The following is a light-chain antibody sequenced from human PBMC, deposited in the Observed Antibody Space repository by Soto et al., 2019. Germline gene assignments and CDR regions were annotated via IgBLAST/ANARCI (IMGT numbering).Light chain of an antibody. CDR1: QSVNSN. CDR3: QQYSKWPIT. V-gene: IGKV3-15*01. CDR2: GIS. Sequence: EMVMTQSPAILSVTPGESATLSCRASQSVNSNYLAWYQQHPGQPPRLLIYGISTRATGIPARFSGSGSGTEFSLTISSLQSEDFAVYYCQQYSKWPITSCQRTRLEI. J-gene: IGKJ5*01.